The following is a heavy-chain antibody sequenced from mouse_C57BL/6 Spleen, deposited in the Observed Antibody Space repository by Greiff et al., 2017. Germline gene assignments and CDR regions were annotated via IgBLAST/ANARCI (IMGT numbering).Heavy chain of an antibody. CDR1: GFTFNDYY. J-gene: IGHJ4*01. CDR3: ARGAFRTEAMDY. Sequence: EVQLQQSGAELVKPGASVKLSCTASGFTFNDYYMHWVKQRTEQGLEWIGRIDPEDGETKYAPKFKGKATMTADTSSNTAYLQLSSLTSEATAVYYCARGAFRTEAMDYWGQGTSVTVSS. CDR2: IDPEDGET. V-gene: IGHV14-2*01.